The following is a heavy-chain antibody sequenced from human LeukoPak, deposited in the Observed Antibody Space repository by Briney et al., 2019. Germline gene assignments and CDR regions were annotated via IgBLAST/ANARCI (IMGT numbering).Heavy chain of an antibody. J-gene: IGHJ4*02. Sequence: GGSLRLSCAASEFIFSSYEMNWVRQAPGKGLEWVSYIDFSGSVIHYADSVKGRFTISRDNAKNSLYLQMNSLRAEDTAVYYCARAGSYYYDSSPGYWGQGTLVTVSS. CDR3: ARAGSYYYDSSPGY. CDR2: IDFSGSVI. D-gene: IGHD3-22*01. V-gene: IGHV3-48*03. CDR1: EFIFSSYE.